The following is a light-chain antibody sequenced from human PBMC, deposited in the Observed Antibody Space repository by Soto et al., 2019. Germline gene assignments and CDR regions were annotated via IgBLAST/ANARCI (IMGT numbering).Light chain of an antibody. V-gene: IGKV1-12*01. CDR1: QGISSS. CDR2: GAS. CDR3: QQGDKFPLT. Sequence: DIPMTQSPPSVSASVGDNVTVTCRASQGISSSLAWYQQKPGKAPKLLIYGASTVQSGVPSRFRGTGSGTDFTLTITGLQPEDFASYYCQQGDKFPLTFGQGTRVDIQ. J-gene: IGKJ2*01.